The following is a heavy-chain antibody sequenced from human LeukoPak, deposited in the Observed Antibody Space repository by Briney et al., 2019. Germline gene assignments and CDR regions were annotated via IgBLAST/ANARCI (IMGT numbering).Heavy chain of an antibody. J-gene: IGHJ5*02. V-gene: IGHV5-51*01. D-gene: IGHD6-19*01. CDR3: ARLVSIAVASTEWFDP. CDR1: GYSFTSYW. CDR2: IYPGDSDT. Sequence: GESLKISCKGSGYSFTSYWIGWVRQMPGKGLVWMGIIYPGDSDTRYSPSFQGQVTISADKSISTAYLQWSSLKASDTAMYYCARLVSIAVASTEWFDPWGQGTLVTVSS.